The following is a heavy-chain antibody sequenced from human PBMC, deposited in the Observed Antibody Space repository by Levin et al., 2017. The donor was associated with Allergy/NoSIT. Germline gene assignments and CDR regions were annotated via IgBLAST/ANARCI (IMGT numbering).Heavy chain of an antibody. D-gene: IGHD5-18*01. CDR3: ARESAMVVHYYYYYYMDV. CDR2: IYTSGST. V-gene: IGHV4-61*02. J-gene: IGHJ6*03. CDR1: GGSISSGSYY. Sequence: SQTLSLTCTVSGGSISSGSYYWSWIRQPAGKGLEWIGRIYTSGSTNYNPSLKSRVTISVDTSKNQFSLKLSSVTAADTAVYYCARESAMVVHYYYYYYMDVWGKGTTVTVSS.